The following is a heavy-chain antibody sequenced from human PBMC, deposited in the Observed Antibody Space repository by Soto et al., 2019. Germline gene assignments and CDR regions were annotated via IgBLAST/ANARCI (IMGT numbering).Heavy chain of an antibody. CDR1: GGSIDTSDYY. CDR2: IFHSGDT. J-gene: IGHJ2*01. Sequence: QVQLQESGPGLVKPSQTLSLACTVSGGSIDTSDYYWSWIRQQPGKGLEWIGYIFHSGDTYYNPSLTSRLAFSVDTSKNQFSLRLTSVTVADTAMYLCARHPRITRGWHFDLWGRGTLVTVSS. D-gene: IGHD1-20*01. V-gene: IGHV4-31*02. CDR3: ARHPRITRGWHFDL.